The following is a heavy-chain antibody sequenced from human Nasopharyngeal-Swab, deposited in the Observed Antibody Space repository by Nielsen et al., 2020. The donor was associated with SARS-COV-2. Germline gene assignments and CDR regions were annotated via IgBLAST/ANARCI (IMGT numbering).Heavy chain of an antibody. Sequence: GGSLRLSCAASGFIFSSYSMNWVRQAPGKGLEWVSSISSSSSYIYYADSVKGRFTISRDNAKNSLYLQMNSLRAEDTAVYYCARGAPLVAAAGTDYYYGMNVWGQGTTVTVSS. CDR2: ISSSSSYI. CDR1: GFIFSSYS. V-gene: IGHV3-21*01. J-gene: IGHJ6*02. CDR3: ARGAPLVAAAGTDYYYGMNV. D-gene: IGHD6-13*01.